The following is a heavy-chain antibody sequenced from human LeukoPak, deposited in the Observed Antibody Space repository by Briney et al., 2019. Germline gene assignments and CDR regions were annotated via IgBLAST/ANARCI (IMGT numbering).Heavy chain of an antibody. J-gene: IGHJ4*02. Sequence: SVKVSCKASGYTFTSYAMNWVRQAPGQGLEWMGGIIPVFGTANYAQKFQGRVTITAEKSTSTAYMELSSLRSEDTAVYFCASDLGYYYDSSGYQKLNDYWGQGTQVTVSS. CDR2: IIPVFGTA. V-gene: IGHV1-69*06. CDR3: ASDLGYYYDSSGYQKLNDY. CDR1: GYTFTSYA. D-gene: IGHD3-22*01.